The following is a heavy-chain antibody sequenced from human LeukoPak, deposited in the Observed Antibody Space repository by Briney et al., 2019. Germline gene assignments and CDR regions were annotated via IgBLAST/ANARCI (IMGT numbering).Heavy chain of an antibody. D-gene: IGHD4-17*01. CDR1: GGTFSSYA. CDR3: ARDERARDFGAAGYFDY. J-gene: IGHJ4*02. V-gene: IGHV1-69*01. CDR2: IIPIFGTA. Sequence: VASVKVSCKASGGTFSSYAISWVRQAPGQGLEWMGGIIPIFGTANYAQKFQGRVTITADESTSTAHMELRSLTSDDTAVYYCARDERARDFGAAGYFDYWGQGTLVTVSS.